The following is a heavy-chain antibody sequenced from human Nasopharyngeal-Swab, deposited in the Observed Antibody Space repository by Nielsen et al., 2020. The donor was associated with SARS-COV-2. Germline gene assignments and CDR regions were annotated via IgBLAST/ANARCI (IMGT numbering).Heavy chain of an antibody. CDR3: AREGQQLVLDYYGMDV. J-gene: IGHJ6*02. CDR2: MNPNSGNT. CDR1: GYTFTSYD. V-gene: IGHV1-8*01. Sequence: ASVKVSCKASGYTFTSYDINWVRQATGQGLEWMGWMNPNSGNTGYAQKFQGRVTMTRNTSISTAYMELSSLSSEDTAVYYCAREGQQLVLDYYGMDVWGQGTTVTVSS. D-gene: IGHD6-13*01.